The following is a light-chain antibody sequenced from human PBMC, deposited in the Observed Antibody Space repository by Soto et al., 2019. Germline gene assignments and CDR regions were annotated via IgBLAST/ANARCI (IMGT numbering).Light chain of an antibody. CDR1: QSISSW. CDR2: DAS. Sequence: SPSTLSASVGDRVTITCRASQSISSWLAWYQQKPGKAPKLLIYDASSLETGVPSRFSGSGSGTEFTLTISSLQPDDVATYYCQQYNSYSGTFGQGTKVDIK. CDR3: QQYNSYSGT. J-gene: IGKJ1*01. V-gene: IGKV1-5*01.